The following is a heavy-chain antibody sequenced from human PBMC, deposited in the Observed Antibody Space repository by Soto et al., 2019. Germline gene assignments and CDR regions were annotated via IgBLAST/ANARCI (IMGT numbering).Heavy chain of an antibody. D-gene: IGHD3-10*01. J-gene: IGHJ6*02. CDR3: ARRPLLWFGELSSDTYYYYGMDV. CDR1: GFTFSSYS. V-gene: IGHV3-21*01. CDR2: ISSSSSYI. Sequence: EVQLVESGGGLVKPGGSLRLSCAASGFTFSSYSMNWVRQAPGKGLEWVSSISSSSSYIYYADSVKGRFTLSRDNAKNSLYLQMNSLRAEDTAVYYCARRPLLWFGELSSDTYYYYGMDVGCQGTTVTVSS.